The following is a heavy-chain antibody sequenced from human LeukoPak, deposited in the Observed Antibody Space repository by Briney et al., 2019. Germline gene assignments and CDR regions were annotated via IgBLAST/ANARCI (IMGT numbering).Heavy chain of an antibody. D-gene: IGHD3-22*01. J-gene: IGHJ4*02. CDR2: ISSSGSTI. CDR3: ARSSGYYYFVDY. V-gene: IGHV3-48*04. CDR1: GFTFSSYS. Sequence: SGGSLRLSCAASGFTFSSYSMNWVRQAPGKGLKWVSYISSSGSTIYYADSVKGRFTISRDNAKNSLYLQMNSLRAEDTAVYYCARSSGYYYFVDYWGQGTLVTVSS.